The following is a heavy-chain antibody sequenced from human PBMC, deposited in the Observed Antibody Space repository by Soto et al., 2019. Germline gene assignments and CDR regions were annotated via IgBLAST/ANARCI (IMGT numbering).Heavy chain of an antibody. CDR1: GGFLSESY. D-gene: IGHD3-16*01. Sequence: SETLSLTCAVYGGFLSESYWTWIRQPPGKGLEWIGEINHVGGTNYNPSLKSRVTMSVVTSQNQFSLRLISVTAADTAMYFCVRIRYQLPSSVLWLDPWGQGTPVTVSS. V-gene: IGHV4-34*01. CDR2: INHVGGT. CDR3: VRIRYQLPSSVLWLDP. J-gene: IGHJ5*02.